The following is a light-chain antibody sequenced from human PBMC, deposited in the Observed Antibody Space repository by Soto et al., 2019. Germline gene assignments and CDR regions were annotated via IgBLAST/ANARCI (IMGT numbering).Light chain of an antibody. CDR2: AAS. J-gene: IGKJ3*01. CDR1: QSISSY. Sequence: DIQMTQSPSSLSASVGDRVTITCRASQSISSYLNWYQQKPGKAPKLLIYAASSLQSGVPSRLSGSGSGTDFTLAISSLQPEDFATYYCQQSYSTPLFPFGPGTKVDIK. V-gene: IGKV1-39*01. CDR3: QQSYSTPLFP.